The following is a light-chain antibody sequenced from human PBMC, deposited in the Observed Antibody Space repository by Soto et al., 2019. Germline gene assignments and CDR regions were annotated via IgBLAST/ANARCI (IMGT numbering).Light chain of an antibody. V-gene: IGKV3-20*01. CDR1: QSVGSSY. J-gene: IGKJ1*01. CDR2: GAS. CDR3: QNYDTSPT. Sequence: EIVLTQSPGTLSLSAGERATLSCRASQSVGSSYLAWYQQKPGQAPTVLIYGASSRATGIPDRFSGSGSGTDFTLTISRLETEDVAVYYCQNYDTSPTFGQGTKVEIK.